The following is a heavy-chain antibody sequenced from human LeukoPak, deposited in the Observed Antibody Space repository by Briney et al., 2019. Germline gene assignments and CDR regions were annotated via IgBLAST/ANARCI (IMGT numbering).Heavy chain of an antibody. Sequence: EASETLSLTCAVYGGSFSGYYWSWIRQPPGKGLEWIGEINHSGSTNYNPSLKSRVTISVDTSKNQFSLKLSSVTAADTVVYYCARRVVRGVRAFDYWGQGTLVTVSS. CDR1: GGSFSGYY. V-gene: IGHV4-34*01. CDR2: INHSGST. D-gene: IGHD3-10*01. CDR3: ARRVVRGVRAFDY. J-gene: IGHJ4*02.